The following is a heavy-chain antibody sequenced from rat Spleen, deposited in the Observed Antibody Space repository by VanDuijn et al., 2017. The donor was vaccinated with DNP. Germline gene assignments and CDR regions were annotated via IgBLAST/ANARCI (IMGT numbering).Heavy chain of an antibody. V-gene: IGHV3-3*01. CDR2: INNAGST. Sequence: EVQLQESGPGLVKPSQSLSLTCSVTGYSITSNHKWIWIRKFPGNELEWMGYINNAGSTNYNPSLKSRFSINRDTSKNQFFPQVNPVRNVDTATFYWATQLRVFDYWCQGVMVIVSS. D-gene: IGHD3-4*01. J-gene: IGHJ2*01. CDR1: GYSITSNHK. CDR3: ATQLRVFDY.